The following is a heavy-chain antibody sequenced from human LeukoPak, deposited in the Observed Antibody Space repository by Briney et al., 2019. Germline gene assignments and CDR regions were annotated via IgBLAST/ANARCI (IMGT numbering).Heavy chain of an antibody. J-gene: IGHJ4*02. Sequence: GGFLRLSCAVSGITLSNYGMSWVRQAPGKGLEWVSVISGSGGNTYYADSVKGRFTISRDNSKNTLYLQMNSLRAEDTAVYFCAKRGVVIRVILVGFHKEAYYFDSWGQGALVTVSS. V-gene: IGHV3-23*01. D-gene: IGHD3-22*01. CDR3: AKRGVVIRVILVGFHKEAYYFDS. CDR1: GITLSNYG. CDR2: ISGSGGNT.